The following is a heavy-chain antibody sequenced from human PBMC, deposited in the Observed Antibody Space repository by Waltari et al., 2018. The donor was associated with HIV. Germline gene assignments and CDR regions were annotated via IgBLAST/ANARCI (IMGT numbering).Heavy chain of an antibody. J-gene: IGHJ6*02. D-gene: IGHD2-15*01. CDR1: GFSFRIFC. CDR2: IRYDGNTK. V-gene: IGHV3-30*02. Sequence: QGQVVESGGGGVQPGGVLRLSCCGVGFSFRIFCMQWGRQAPGKGLEWLKFIRYDGNTKYYADAVKGRFTISRDNSKNTLYLQMSSLRAEDTAVYYCAKELRAGYSYYYYGMDVWGQGTTVTVSS. CDR3: AKELRAGYSYYYYGMDV.